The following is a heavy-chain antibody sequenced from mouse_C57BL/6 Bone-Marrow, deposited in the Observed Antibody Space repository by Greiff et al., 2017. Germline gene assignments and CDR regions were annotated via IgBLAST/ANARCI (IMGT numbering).Heavy chain of an antibody. J-gene: IGHJ2*01. V-gene: IGHV1-69*01. CDR2: IDPSDSYT. CDR1: GYTFTSYW. CDR3: ARESLYYYGPFDY. Sequence: QVQLQQPGAELVMPGASVKLSCKASGYTFTSYWMHWVKQRPGQGLEWIGEIDPSDSYTNYNQKFKGKSTLTVDKSYSTAYMQLSSLTSEDSAFYYCARESLYYYGPFDYWGQGTTLTVSS. D-gene: IGHD1-1*01.